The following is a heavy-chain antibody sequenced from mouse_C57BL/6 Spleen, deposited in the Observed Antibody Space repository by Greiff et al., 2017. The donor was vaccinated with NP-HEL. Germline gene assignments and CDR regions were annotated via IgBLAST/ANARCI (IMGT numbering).Heavy chain of an antibody. CDR3: AEGDVEAWFAY. CDR2: ISSGSSTI. V-gene: IGHV5-17*01. J-gene: IGHJ3*01. D-gene: IGHD3-3*01. CDR1: GFTFSDYG. Sequence: DVKLVESGGGLVKPGGSLKLSCAASGFTFSDYGMHWVRQAPEKGLEWVAYISSGSSTIYYADTVKGRFTISRDNAKNTLFLQMTSLRSEDTAMYYCAEGDVEAWFAYWGQGTLVTVSA.